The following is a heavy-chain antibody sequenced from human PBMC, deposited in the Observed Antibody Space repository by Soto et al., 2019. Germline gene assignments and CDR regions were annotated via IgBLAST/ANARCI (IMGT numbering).Heavy chain of an antibody. Sequence: GASVKVSCKASGGTFSSYAISWVRQAPGQGLEWMGGIIPIFGTANYAQKFQGRVTITADESTSTAYMELSSLRSEDTAVYYCARAPFNYGGIVPLFDYWGQGTLVTVSS. V-gene: IGHV1-69*13. CDR3: ARAPFNYGGIVPLFDY. D-gene: IGHD4-17*01. CDR1: GGTFSSYA. J-gene: IGHJ4*02. CDR2: IIPIFGTA.